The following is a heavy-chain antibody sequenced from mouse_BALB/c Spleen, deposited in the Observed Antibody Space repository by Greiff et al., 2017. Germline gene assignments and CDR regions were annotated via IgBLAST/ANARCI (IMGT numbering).Heavy chain of an antibody. CDR3: TRKGILWSSFDY. V-gene: IGHV1-5*01. Sequence: VQLQQSGTVLPRPGASVKMSCKASGYTFTSYWMHWVKQRPGQGLEWIGAIYPGNSDTSYNQKFKGKAKLTAFTSTSTAYMELSSLTNEDSAVYYCTRKGILWSSFDYWGQGTTLTVSS. CDR1: GYTFTSYW. J-gene: IGHJ2*01. D-gene: IGHD1-1*02. CDR2: IYPGNSDT.